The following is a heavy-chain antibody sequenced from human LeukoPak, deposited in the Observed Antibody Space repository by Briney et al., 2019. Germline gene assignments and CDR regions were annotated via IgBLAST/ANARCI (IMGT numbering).Heavy chain of an antibody. CDR1: GFTFSTYV. CDR3: ARAIAVAGPYYFDY. Sequence: GGSLRLSCAASGFTFSTYVIHWVRQAPGKGLEWVALIWHDGSNKYYGDSVKDRFTISRDNAKNSLSLQMNSLRAEDTAVYYCARAIAVAGPYYFDYWGQGTLVTVSS. V-gene: IGHV3-33*01. CDR2: IWHDGSNK. J-gene: IGHJ4*02. D-gene: IGHD6-19*01.